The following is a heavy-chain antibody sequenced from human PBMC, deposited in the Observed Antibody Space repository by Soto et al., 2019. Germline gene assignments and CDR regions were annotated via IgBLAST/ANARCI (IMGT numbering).Heavy chain of an antibody. J-gene: IGHJ4*02. V-gene: IGHV3-23*01. Sequence: VQLLESGGGLVQPGGSLRLSCAASGFTFSSYAMSWVRQAPGKGLEWVSAISGSGGSTYYADSVKGRFTISRDNSKTTLYLQMNSLRAEDTAVYYGAKRGVFWSGYLGRLNWGQGTLVTVSS. CDR2: ISGSGGST. CDR1: GFTFSSYA. D-gene: IGHD3-3*01. CDR3: AKRGVFWSGYLGRLN.